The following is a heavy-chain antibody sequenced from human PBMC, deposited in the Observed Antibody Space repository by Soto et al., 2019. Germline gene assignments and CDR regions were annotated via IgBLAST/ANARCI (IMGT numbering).Heavy chain of an antibody. V-gene: IGHV4-31*03. D-gene: IGHD2-2*01. J-gene: IGHJ5*02. Sequence: PSETLSLTCTVSGDSISGGASFRSWIRQPPGKGLEWIANVYYSGSSYYNPSLKSRLTISVDTTKNQFSLQLKSMTAADTAVYYCAKLSCTSSTCYFPGWFDPWGQGTLVTVSS. CDR2: VYYSGSS. CDR3: AKLSCTSSTCYFPGWFDP. CDR1: GDSISGGASF.